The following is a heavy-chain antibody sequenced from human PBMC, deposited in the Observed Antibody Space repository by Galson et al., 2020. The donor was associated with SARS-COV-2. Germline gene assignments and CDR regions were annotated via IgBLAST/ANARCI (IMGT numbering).Heavy chain of an antibody. CDR3: ARDRAKQRTDYYYYYGMDV. CDR1: GYTFTSYY. J-gene: IGHJ6*02. V-gene: IGHV1-46*01. Sequence: ASVKVSCKASGYTFTSYYMHWVLQAPGQGLEWMGIINPSGGSTSYAQKFQGRVTMTRDTSTSTVYMELSNLRSEDTAVYYCARDRAKQRTDYYYYYGMDVWGQGTTVTVSS. D-gene: IGHD6-25*01. CDR2: INPSGGST.